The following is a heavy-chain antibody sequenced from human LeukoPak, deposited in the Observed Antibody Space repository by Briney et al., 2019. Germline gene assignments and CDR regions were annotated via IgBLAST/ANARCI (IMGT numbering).Heavy chain of an antibody. CDR3: ARGYYDFWSGYSMDV. Sequence: GASVKVSCKASGGTFSSYAISWVRQAPGQGLEWMGWISAYNGNTNYAQKLQGRVTMTTDTSTSTAYMELRSLRSDDTAVYYCARGYYDFWSGYSMDVWGKGTTVTVSS. CDR2: ISAYNGNT. V-gene: IGHV1-18*01. CDR1: GGTFSSYA. J-gene: IGHJ6*03. D-gene: IGHD3-3*01.